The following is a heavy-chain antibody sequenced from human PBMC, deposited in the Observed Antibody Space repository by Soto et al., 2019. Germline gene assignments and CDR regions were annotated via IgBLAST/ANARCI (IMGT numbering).Heavy chain of an antibody. CDR3: TKAAYNWNPDWGNWFDP. Sequence: PGGSLRLSCAGSGFTFSDYAMTWVRQAPRKGLQWVSTISDSGHSTYYADSAKGRFTISRDNSKNTLYLQMSSLRAEDTAFYYCTKAAYNWNPDWGNWFDPWGQGTLVTVSS. CDR1: GFTFSDYA. D-gene: IGHD1-20*01. V-gene: IGHV3-23*01. J-gene: IGHJ5*02. CDR2: ISDSGHST.